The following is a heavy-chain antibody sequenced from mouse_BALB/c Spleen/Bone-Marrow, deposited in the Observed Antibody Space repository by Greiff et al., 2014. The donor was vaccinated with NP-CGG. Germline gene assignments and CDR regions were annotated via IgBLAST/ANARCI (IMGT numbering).Heavy chain of an antibody. D-gene: IGHD2-14*01. CDR3: AREDRYEAYFPY. CDR2: IHYSGST. CDR1: GYSITSGYG. V-gene: IGHV3-1*02. J-gene: IGHJ3*01. Sequence: VQLKDSGPDLVKPSQSLSLTCTVTGYSITSGYGWHWIRQFPGNKLEWMAYIHYSGSTNYNPSLKGRISITRDTSKNQFFLQLNSVTTEDTATYYCAREDRYEAYFPYWGQGTLFTVSA.